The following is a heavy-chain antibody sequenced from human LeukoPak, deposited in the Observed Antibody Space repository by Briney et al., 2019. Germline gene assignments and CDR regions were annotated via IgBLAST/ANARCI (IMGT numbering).Heavy chain of an antibody. CDR2: INHSGST. D-gene: IGHD2-15*01. J-gene: IGHJ4*02. V-gene: IGHV4-34*01. CDR1: GGSFSGYY. CDR3: ARRIPEQGCSGGSCYAGSSDY. Sequence: PSETLSLTCAVYGGSFSGYYWSWIHQPPGKGLEWIGEINHSGSTNYNPSLKSRVTISVDTSKNQFSLKLSSVTAADTAVYYCARRIPEQGCSGGSCYAGSSDYWGQGTLVTVSS.